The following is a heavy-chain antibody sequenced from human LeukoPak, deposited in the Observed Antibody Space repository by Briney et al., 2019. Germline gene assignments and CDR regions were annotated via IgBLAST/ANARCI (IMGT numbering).Heavy chain of an antibody. CDR1: GYTFTSYY. D-gene: IGHD3-3*01. CDR2: INPSGGST. J-gene: IGHJ6*02. Sequence: ASVEVSCKASGYTFTSYYMHWVRQAPGQGLEWMGIINPSGGSTSYAQKFQGRVTMTRNTSISTAYMELSSLRSEDTAVYYCARSMYYDFWSGYPPYYYGMDVWGQGTTVTVSS. CDR3: ARSMYYDFWSGYPPYYYGMDV. V-gene: IGHV1-46*01.